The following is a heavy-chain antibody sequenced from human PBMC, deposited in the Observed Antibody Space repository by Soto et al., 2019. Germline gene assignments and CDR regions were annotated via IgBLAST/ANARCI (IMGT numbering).Heavy chain of an antibody. CDR1: GYTFSSYS. V-gene: IGHV3-21*01. J-gene: IGHJ6*02. CDR3: ARAAGYIICWPLYHYYGMSV. CDR2: ISSSSSYI. D-gene: IGHD6-13*01. Sequence: GRYPGISCAASGYTFSSYSMNWVRQAPGKGLEWVSSISSSSSYIYYADSVKGRFTISRDNAKNSLYLQMNSLRAEDTAVYYCARAAGYIICWPLYHYYGMSVRGQRTTV.